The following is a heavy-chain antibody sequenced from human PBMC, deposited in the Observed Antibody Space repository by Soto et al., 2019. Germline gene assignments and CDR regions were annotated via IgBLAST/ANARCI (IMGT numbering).Heavy chain of an antibody. CDR3: ARPLLGAMAFDM. V-gene: IGHV3-7*03. CDR1: GFIFTNYW. D-gene: IGHD7-27*01. Sequence: EVQLVESGGDLVQPGGSLRLSCAASGFIFTNYWMTWVRQAPGKGLEWVANINHDGSETYYLDSVTGRFAISRDNAKNSLFLQMNSLRDEDTAIYYCARPLLGAMAFDMWGHGPLVAVSS. CDR2: INHDGSET. J-gene: IGHJ3*02.